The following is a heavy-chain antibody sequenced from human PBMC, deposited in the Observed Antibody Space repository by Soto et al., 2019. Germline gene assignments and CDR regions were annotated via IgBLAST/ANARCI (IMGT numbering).Heavy chain of an antibody. V-gene: IGHV1-3*01. J-gene: IGHJ4*02. CDR3: MSGPFDY. CDR2: INGGNGDT. CDR1: GYTFTNYA. Sequence: ASVKVSCKASGYTFTNYAIHWVRQAPGQRLEWMGWINGGNGDTKYSQKFQGRVTITRDTSATTAYMVLSGLTFEDTAVYFCMSGPFDYWGQGTPVTVSS.